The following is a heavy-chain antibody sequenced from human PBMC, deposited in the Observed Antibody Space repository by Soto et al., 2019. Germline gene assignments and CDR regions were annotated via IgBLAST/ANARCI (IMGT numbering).Heavy chain of an antibody. CDR3: AREMQDIVVVVAAPGDAFDI. D-gene: IGHD2-15*01. V-gene: IGHV1-46*03. CDR1: GYTFTSYY. CDR2: INPSGGST. Sequence: ASVKVSCKASGYTFTSYYMHWVRQAPGQGLEWMGIINPSGGSTSYAQKFQGRVTMTRDTSTSTVYMELSSLRSEDTAVYYCAREMQDIVVVVAAPGDAFDIWGQGTMVTLSS. J-gene: IGHJ3*02.